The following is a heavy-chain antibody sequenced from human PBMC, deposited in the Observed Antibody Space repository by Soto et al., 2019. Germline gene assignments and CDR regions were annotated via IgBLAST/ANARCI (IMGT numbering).Heavy chain of an antibody. J-gene: IGHJ4*02. CDR1: GSTVTNYD. Sequence: ASVKVSCKASGSTVTNYDINWVRQATGQGLEWMGWMNPNSGNTGYAQKFHGRVTMTRNTSISTAYMELSSLRSEDTAVYYCARGVGSGLSDYWGQGTLVTVSS. V-gene: IGHV1-8*01. D-gene: IGHD1-26*01. CDR2: MNPNSGNT. CDR3: ARGVGSGLSDY.